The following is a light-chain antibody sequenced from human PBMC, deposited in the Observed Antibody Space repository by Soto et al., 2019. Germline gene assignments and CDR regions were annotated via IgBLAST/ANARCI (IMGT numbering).Light chain of an antibody. CDR3: QQYKDWPPLT. CDR2: GAS. J-gene: IGKJ4*01. CDR1: QSVNIN. Sequence: EIVMTQSPVTLSASPGERVTLSCRASQSVNINLAWYQQRPGQAPRVLIYGASNRASGIPGRFSGSGSGTDFTPTTTSLEPDDFALYYCQQYKDWPPLTFGGGTKVEIK. V-gene: IGKV3D-15*01.